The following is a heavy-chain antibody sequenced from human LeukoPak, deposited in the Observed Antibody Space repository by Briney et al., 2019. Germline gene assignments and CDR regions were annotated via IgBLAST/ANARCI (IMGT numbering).Heavy chain of an antibody. Sequence: PGGSLRLSCAASGFTFSSYAMSWVRQAPGKGLEWVSAISGSGGSTYYADSVKGRFTISRDNSKNTLYLQKNSLRAEDTAVYYCAKGGDILTGYLDYWGQGTLVTVSS. J-gene: IGHJ4*02. V-gene: IGHV3-23*01. CDR2: ISGSGGST. CDR3: AKGGDILTGYLDY. CDR1: GFTFSSYA. D-gene: IGHD3-9*01.